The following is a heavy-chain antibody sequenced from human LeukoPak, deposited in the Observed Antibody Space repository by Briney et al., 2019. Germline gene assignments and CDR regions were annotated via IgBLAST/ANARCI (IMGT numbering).Heavy chain of an antibody. CDR1: GFTFSSYS. CDR2: ISSSSSYI. CDR3: ARDPVYCSSTSCYQTSNWFDP. J-gene: IGHJ5*02. Sequence: GGSLRLSCAASGFTFSSYSMNWVRQAPGKGLEWVSSISSSSSYIYYADSVKGRFTISRDNAKNSLYLQMNSLRADDTAVYYCARDPVYCSSTSCYQTSNWFDPWGQGTLVTVSS. D-gene: IGHD2-2*01. V-gene: IGHV3-21*01.